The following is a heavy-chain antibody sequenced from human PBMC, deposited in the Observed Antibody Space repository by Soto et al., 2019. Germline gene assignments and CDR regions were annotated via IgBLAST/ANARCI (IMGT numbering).Heavy chain of an antibody. V-gene: IGHV5-10-1*01. CDR1: GYSFTSYW. CDR3: ARLLGGDYGGDWFDP. J-gene: IGHJ5*02. Sequence: GESLKISCKGSGYSFTSYWISWVRQMPGEGLEWMGRIDPSDSYTNYSPSFQGHVTISADKSISTAYLQWSSLKASDTAMYYCARLLGGDYGGDWFDPWGQGTLVTVSS. CDR2: IDPSDSYT. D-gene: IGHD4-17*01.